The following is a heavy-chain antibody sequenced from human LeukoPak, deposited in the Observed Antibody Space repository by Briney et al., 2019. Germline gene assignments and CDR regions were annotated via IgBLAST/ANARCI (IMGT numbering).Heavy chain of an antibody. J-gene: IGHJ4*02. CDR2: IKQDGSEK. D-gene: IGHD1-7*01. Sequence: AGGSLRLSCAASGFTFSNYWMRWVRQAPGKGLEWVANIKQDGSEKYYVNSVKGRFTISRDNAKNSLYLQMNSLRAEDTAIYYCAREDDWNYEDYWGQGTLVTVSS. V-gene: IGHV3-7*01. CDR1: GFTFSNYW. CDR3: AREDDWNYEDY.